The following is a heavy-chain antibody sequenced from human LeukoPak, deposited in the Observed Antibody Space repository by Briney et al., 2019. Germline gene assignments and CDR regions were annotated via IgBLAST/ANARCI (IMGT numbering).Heavy chain of an antibody. CDR2: INHSGST. V-gene: IGHV4-34*01. CDR1: GGSFSGYY. D-gene: IGHD2/OR15-2a*01. Sequence: SETLSLTCAVYGGSFSGYYWSWIRQPPGKGLEWIGEINHSGSTNYNPSLKSRVPISVDTSKNQFSLKLSSVTAADTAVYYCAISTRGDAFDIWGQGTMVTVSS. J-gene: IGHJ3*02. CDR3: AISTRGDAFDI.